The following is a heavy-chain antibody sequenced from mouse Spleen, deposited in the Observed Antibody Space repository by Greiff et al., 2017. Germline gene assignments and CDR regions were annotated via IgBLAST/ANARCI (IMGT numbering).Heavy chain of an antibody. CDR1: GFNIKDDY. Sequence: VQLKQSGAELVRPGASVKLSCTASGFNIKDDYMHWVKQRPEQGLEWIGWIDPENGDTEYASKFQGKATITADTSSNTAYLQLSSLTSEDTAVYYCTTNGYPFAYWGQGTLVTVSA. V-gene: IGHV14-4*01. CDR2: IDPENGDT. D-gene: IGHD2-2*01. J-gene: IGHJ3*01. CDR3: TTNGYPFAY.